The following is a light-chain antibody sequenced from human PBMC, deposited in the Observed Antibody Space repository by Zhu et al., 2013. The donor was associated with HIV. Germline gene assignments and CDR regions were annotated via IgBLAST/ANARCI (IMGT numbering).Light chain of an antibody. Sequence: EVVLMQSPGTLSLSPGERATLSCRASQTVSYKHIAWYQQKPGQAPRLLIYGASTRATGIPARFSGSGSGTEFTLTISSLQSEDFAVYYCQQYNNWPLLTFGGGTRVEIK. J-gene: IGKJ4*01. CDR2: GAS. V-gene: IGKV3-15*01. CDR1: QTVSYKH. CDR3: QQYNNWPLLT.